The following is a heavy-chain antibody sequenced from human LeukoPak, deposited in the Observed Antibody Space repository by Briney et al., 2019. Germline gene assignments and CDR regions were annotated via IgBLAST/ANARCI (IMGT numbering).Heavy chain of an antibody. CDR1: GGTFSSYA. V-gene: IGHV1-69*04. J-gene: IGHJ4*02. Sequence: GASVKVSCKASGGTFSSYAISWVRQAPGQGLEWMGRIIPILGIANYAQKFQGRVTITADKSTSTAYMELSSLRSEDTAVYYCAKAFHYYDSNGYYTNFDYWGQGTLVTVSS. CDR2: IIPILGIA. CDR3: AKAFHYYDSNGYYTNFDY. D-gene: IGHD3-22*01.